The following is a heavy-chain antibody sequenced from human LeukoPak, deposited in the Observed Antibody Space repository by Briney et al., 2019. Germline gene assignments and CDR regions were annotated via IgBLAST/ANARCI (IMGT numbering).Heavy chain of an antibody. CDR3: ARGSGNNYYMDV. CDR2: ISSSSSYI. D-gene: IGHD3-10*01. CDR1: GFTFSSYS. Sequence: GGSLRLSCAASGFTFSSYSMNWARQAPGKGLEWVSSISSSSSYIYYADSVKGRFTISRDNAKNSLYLQMNSLRAEDTAVYYCARGSGNNYYMDVWGKGTTVTVSS. V-gene: IGHV3-21*01. J-gene: IGHJ6*03.